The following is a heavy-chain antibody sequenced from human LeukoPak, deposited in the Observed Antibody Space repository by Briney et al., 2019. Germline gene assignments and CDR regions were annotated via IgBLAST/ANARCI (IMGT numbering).Heavy chain of an antibody. CDR2: INPSGGST. Sequence: ASVKVSCKASGYTFTSYGISWVRQAPGQGLEWMGIINPSGGSTTYAQNFQGRVTMTRDMSTSTVYMELSSLRSEDTAVYYCASGVVATNFDFWGQGTLVTVSS. CDR1: GYTFTSYG. CDR3: ASGVVATNFDF. D-gene: IGHD5-12*01. V-gene: IGHV1-46*01. J-gene: IGHJ4*02.